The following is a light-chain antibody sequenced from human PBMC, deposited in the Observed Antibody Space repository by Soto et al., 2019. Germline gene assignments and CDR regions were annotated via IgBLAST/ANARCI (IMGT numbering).Light chain of an antibody. CDR2: DVS. J-gene: IGLJ2*01. Sequence: QSALTQPASVSGSPGQSITISCSGTSSDVGAYNYVSWYQQHPGKAPKLMIYDVSSRPSGVSNRFSGSKSGNTASLTISGLQAEDEADYYCSSYTSSSALVLFGGGTKVTVL. CDR1: SSDVGAYNY. V-gene: IGLV2-14*03. CDR3: SSYTSSSALVL.